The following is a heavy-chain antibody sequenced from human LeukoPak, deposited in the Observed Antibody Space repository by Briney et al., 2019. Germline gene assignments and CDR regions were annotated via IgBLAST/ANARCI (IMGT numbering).Heavy chain of an antibody. D-gene: IGHD3-10*01. J-gene: IGHJ3*01. CDR1: GFTVSSNS. V-gene: IGHV3-53*01. CDR3: ARGGSPFAFDL. Sequence: GGSLRLSCTVTGFTVSSNSMSWVRQAPGKGLEWVSFIYSDNTHYSDSVKGRFTISRDNSKNTLYLQMNSLRAEDTAVYYCARGGSPFAFDLWGQGTMVTVSS. CDR2: IYSDNT.